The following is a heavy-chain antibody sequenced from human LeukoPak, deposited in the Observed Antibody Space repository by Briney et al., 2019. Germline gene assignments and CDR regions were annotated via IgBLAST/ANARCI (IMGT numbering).Heavy chain of an antibody. J-gene: IGHJ4*02. V-gene: IGHV4-34*01. Sequence: SETLSLTCAVYGGSFSGYYWSWLRQPPGKGLEWIGEINHSGSTNYNPSLKSRVTISVDTSKNQFSLKLGSVTAADTAVYYCARGRYDFWSGYRPFDYWGQGTLITVSS. D-gene: IGHD3-3*01. CDR2: INHSGST. CDR1: GGSFSGYY. CDR3: ARGRYDFWSGYRPFDY.